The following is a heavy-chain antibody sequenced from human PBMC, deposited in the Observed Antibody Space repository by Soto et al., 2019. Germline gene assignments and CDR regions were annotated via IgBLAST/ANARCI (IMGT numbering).Heavy chain of an antibody. CDR3: ARPPTWDGESHY. CDR2: IYPGDSDT. D-gene: IGHD3-10*01. Sequence: PGESLKISSQGSGYSFTSKWIGWVRQMPGKGLEWMGIIYPGDSDTRYSPSFQGQVTISVDKSISTAYLQWSSLKPSDTAMYYCARPPTWDGESHYWGQGTLVTVSS. V-gene: IGHV5-51*01. CDR1: GYSFTSKW. J-gene: IGHJ4*02.